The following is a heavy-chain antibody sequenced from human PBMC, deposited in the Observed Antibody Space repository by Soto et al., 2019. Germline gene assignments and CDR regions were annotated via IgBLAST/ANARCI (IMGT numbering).Heavy chain of an antibody. CDR1: GYTFTSYG. D-gene: IGHD3-10*01. CDR2: ISAYNGKT. J-gene: IGHJ6*03. V-gene: IGHV1-18*01. CDR3: ARAYGSGSYYTGDYYYYYMDV. Sequence: ASVKVSCKASGYTFTSYGISWVRQAPGQGLEWMGWISAYNGKTNYAQKLQGRVTMTTDTSTSTAYMELRSLRSDDTAVYYCARAYGSGSYYTGDYYYYYMDVWGKGTTVTVSS.